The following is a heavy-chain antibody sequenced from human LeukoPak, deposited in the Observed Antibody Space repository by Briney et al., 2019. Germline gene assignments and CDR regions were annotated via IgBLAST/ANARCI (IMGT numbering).Heavy chain of an antibody. Sequence: ASVKVSCKASGYTFGTHWKHWVRQAPGQGLEWMGIINPSGGSTSYAQKFQGRVTMTRDMSTSTVYMELSSLRSEDTAVYYCARGGIVVVPTSYSNLDYWGQGTLVTVSS. J-gene: IGHJ4*02. CDR1: GYTFGTHW. CDR2: INPSGGST. CDR3: ARGGIVVVPTSYSNLDY. D-gene: IGHD2-2*01. V-gene: IGHV1-46*01.